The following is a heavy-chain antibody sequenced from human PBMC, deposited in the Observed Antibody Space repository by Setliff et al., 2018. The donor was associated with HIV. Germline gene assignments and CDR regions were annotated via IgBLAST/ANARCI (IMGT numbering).Heavy chain of an antibody. J-gene: IGHJ4*02. CDR1: GFTFSDHY. Sequence: PGGSLRLSCAAFGFTFSDHYMDWVRQAPGKGLEWVGRTTNKADSYNTNYAASVKGRFTIARDDSKKSLYLQMNSLKIEDTAVYYCVRGLGNEFDYWGQGTLVTVSS. D-gene: IGHD2-8*01. V-gene: IGHV3-72*01. CDR3: VRGLGNEFDY. CDR2: TTNKADSYNT.